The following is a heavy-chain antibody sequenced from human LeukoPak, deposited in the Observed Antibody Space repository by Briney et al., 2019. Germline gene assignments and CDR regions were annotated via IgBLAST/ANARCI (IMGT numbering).Heavy chain of an antibody. V-gene: IGHV4-34*01. CDR2: INHSGST. Sequence: SETLSLTCAVYGGSFSGYYWSWIRQPPGKGLEWIGEINHSGSTNYNPSLKSRVTISVDTSKNQFSLKLSSVTAADTAVYYCARGGVYWGQGTLVTVPS. J-gene: IGHJ4*02. D-gene: IGHD3-10*01. CDR1: GGSFSGYY. CDR3: ARGGVY.